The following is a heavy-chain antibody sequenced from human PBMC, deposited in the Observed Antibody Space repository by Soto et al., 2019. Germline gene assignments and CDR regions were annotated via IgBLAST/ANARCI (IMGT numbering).Heavy chain of an antibody. CDR3: ATDSYGSGNGGMDV. Sequence: QVQLVESGGGVVQPGSSLRLCCAASGFTFSSYAMHWVRQAACTGLEWVAGISYDGSNTYYADSVKGGFTISRDNSKNGRDLQMNSLRAADTALYYYATDSYGSGNGGMDVWGQETTVTVSS. V-gene: IGHV3-30*14. J-gene: IGHJ6*02. CDR2: ISYDGSNT. D-gene: IGHD3-10*01. CDR1: GFTFSSYA.